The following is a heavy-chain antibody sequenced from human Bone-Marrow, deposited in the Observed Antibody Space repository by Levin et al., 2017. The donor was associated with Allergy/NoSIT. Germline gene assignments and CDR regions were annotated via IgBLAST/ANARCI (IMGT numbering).Heavy chain of an antibody. CDR1: GFTFDDYA. D-gene: IGHD2-15*01. Sequence: PGGSLRLSCAASGFTFDDYAMHWVRQAPGKGLEWVSGISWKSGSIGYADSVKGRFITSRDNAKNSLYLQMDSLRVEDTALYFCAKDSCTGGNCYGTLSDAFDIWGQGTMVTVS. J-gene: IGHJ3*02. CDR2: ISWKSGSI. CDR3: AKDSCTGGNCYGTLSDAFDI. V-gene: IGHV3-9*01.